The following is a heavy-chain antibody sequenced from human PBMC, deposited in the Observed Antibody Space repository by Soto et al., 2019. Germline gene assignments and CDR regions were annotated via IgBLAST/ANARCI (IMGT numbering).Heavy chain of an antibody. CDR3: ARTDAVEPAANYYYYYGMDV. J-gene: IGHJ6*02. Sequence: PGESLKISCKGSGYSFTSYWIGWLRQMPGKGLEWVGIIYPGDSDTRYSPSFQGQVTISADKSISTAYLQWSSLKASDTAMYYCARTDAVEPAANYYYYYGMDVWGQGTTVTVSS. V-gene: IGHV5-51*01. D-gene: IGHD2-2*01. CDR2: IYPGDSDT. CDR1: GYSFTSYW.